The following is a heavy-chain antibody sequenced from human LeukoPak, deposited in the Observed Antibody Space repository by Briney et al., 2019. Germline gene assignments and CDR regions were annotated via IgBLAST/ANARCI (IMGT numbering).Heavy chain of an antibody. CDR2: MYYSGST. J-gene: IGHJ4*02. V-gene: IGHV4-39*01. D-gene: IGHD3-22*01. Sequence: SETLSLTCTVSGGSIRSSGYYWGWIRQPPGKGLEWIGSMYYSGSTYNNPSLKSRVTISVDTAKNQFSLKLSSVTAADTAVYYCARQRSGYYYFDYWGQGTLVTVSS. CDR1: GGSIRSSGYY. CDR3: ARQRSGYYYFDY.